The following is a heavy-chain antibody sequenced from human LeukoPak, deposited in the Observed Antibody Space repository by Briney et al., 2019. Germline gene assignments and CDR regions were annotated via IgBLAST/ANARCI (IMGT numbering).Heavy chain of an antibody. CDR1: GGTFSSYA. CDR2: IIPIFGTA. CDR3: ARGDLEMATIGYNWFDP. D-gene: IGHD5-24*01. Sequence: SVKASCKASGGTFSSYAISWVRQAPGQGLEWMGGIIPIFGTANYAQKFQGRVTITADESTSTAYMELSSLRSEDTAVYYCARGDLEMATIGYNWFDPWGQGTLVAVSS. V-gene: IGHV1-69*01. J-gene: IGHJ5*02.